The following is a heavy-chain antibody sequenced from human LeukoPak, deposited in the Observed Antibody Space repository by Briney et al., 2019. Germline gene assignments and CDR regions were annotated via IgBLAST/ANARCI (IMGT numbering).Heavy chain of an antibody. D-gene: IGHD6-13*01. CDR2: INPNSGGT. CDR1: GYTFTGYY. Sequence: ASVKVSCKASGYTFTGYYMHWVRQAPGQGLEWMGWINPNSGGTNYAQKFQGRVTMTRDTSISTAYMELSRLRSDDTAVYYCARAPGGVDSSSWSTAEYFQHWGQGTLVTVSS. V-gene: IGHV1-2*02. J-gene: IGHJ1*01. CDR3: ARAPGGVDSSSWSTAEYFQH.